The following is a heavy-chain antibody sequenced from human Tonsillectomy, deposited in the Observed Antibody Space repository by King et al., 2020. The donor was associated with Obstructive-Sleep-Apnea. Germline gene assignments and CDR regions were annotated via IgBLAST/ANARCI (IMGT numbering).Heavy chain of an antibody. CDR1: GGSISSGGYY. CDR2: IYYSGST. D-gene: IGHD3-10*01. J-gene: IGHJ4*02. V-gene: IGHV4-31*03. CDR3: ARGTGVRGVISIQESPFFDY. Sequence: VPLQESGPGLVKPSQTLSLTCTVSGGSISSGGYYWSWIRQHPGKGLEWIGYIYYSGSTYYNPSLKSRVTISVDTSKNQFSLKLSSVTAADTAVYYCARGTGVRGVISIQESPFFDYWGQGTLVTVSS.